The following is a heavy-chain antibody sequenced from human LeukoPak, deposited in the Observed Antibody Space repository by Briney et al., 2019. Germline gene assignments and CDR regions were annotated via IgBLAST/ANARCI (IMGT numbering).Heavy chain of an antibody. CDR3: AKDLMRDRWFGES. D-gene: IGHD3-10*01. J-gene: IGHJ5*02. V-gene: IGHV3-23*01. CDR2: ISTNVGGT. CDR1: GFTFSSYA. Sequence: GGSLRLSCAASGFTFSSYAMSWVRQAPGKGLEWVSTISTNVGGTYYADSVKGRFTISRDNSKNTLYLQMSSLRAEDTAAYYCAKDLMRDRWFGESWGQGTLVTVSS.